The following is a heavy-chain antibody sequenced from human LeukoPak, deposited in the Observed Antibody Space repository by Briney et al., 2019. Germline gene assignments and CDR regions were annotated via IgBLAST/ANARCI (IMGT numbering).Heavy chain of an antibody. CDR2: ISIGSNNM. V-gene: IGHV3-48*01. D-gene: IGHD4-11*01. CDR1: GFTFSTYN. J-gene: IGHJ4*02. Sequence: GGSLRLSCAASGFTFSTYNMNWVRQTPGRGLAWVSYISIGSNNMFYADSVKGRFTISRDNAENSLYLQMSTLRAEDTAVYYCVRDDTVTGHFDYWGQGTLVTVSS. CDR3: VRDDTVTGHFDY.